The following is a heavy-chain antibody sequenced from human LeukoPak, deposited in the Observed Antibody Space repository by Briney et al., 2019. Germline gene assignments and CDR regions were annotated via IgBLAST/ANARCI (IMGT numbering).Heavy chain of an antibody. Sequence: SETLSLTCTVSGGSISSYYWSWIRQPAGKGLEWIGRISASGSTNYAPSLRSRVTISVDTSKNQFSLKLSSVTAADTAVYYCARGDYGDSPYYYYGMDVWGQGTTVTVSS. CDR1: GGSISSYY. J-gene: IGHJ6*02. D-gene: IGHD4-17*01. V-gene: IGHV4-4*07. CDR2: ISASGST. CDR3: ARGDYGDSPYYYYGMDV.